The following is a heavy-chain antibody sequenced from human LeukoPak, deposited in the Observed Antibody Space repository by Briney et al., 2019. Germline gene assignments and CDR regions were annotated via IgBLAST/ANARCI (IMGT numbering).Heavy chain of an antibody. D-gene: IGHD1-20*01. CDR2: ISSSSSYI. CDR1: GFTFSTYS. CDR3: AREPGITGTRSPFDF. J-gene: IGHJ4*02. V-gene: IGHV3-21*01. Sequence: GASLRLSCAASGFTFSTYSMNWVRQAPGKGLEWVSSISSSSSYIYYADSMKGRFTISRDNAKNSLYLQMNSLRAEDTAVYYCAREPGITGTRSPFDFWGQGTLVTVSP.